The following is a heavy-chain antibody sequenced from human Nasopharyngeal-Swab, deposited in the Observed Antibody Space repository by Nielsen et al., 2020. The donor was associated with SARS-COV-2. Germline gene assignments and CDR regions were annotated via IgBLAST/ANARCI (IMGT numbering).Heavy chain of an antibody. Sequence: GGSLRLSCAASGFTFSSYWMSWVRQAPGKGLEWVANIKQDGSEKYYVDSVKGRFTISRDNAKNSLYLQMNSLRAEDTAVYYCARITLLWIGEWAYWGQGTLVTVSS. CDR3: ARITLLWIGEWAY. V-gene: IGHV3-7*01. CDR2: IKQDGSEK. D-gene: IGHD3-10*01. CDR1: GFTFSSYW. J-gene: IGHJ4*02.